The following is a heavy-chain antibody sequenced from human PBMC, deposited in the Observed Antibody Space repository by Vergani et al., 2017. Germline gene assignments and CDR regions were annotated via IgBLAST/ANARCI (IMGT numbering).Heavy chain of an antibody. V-gene: IGHV5-51*01. CDR1: EYSFGNYW. CDR3: ARHTTYTDS. Sequence: EVELVQSGPEMRKPGESLKISCKGSEYSFGNYWIGWVRQMPGKGLEWMGIIYPADSDTRYSPSFQGQVTISAYKSISTAFLQWDSLKASDTALYYCARHTTYTDSWGQETLVTVSS. D-gene: IGHD1-1*01. J-gene: IGHJ4*02. CDR2: IYPADSDT.